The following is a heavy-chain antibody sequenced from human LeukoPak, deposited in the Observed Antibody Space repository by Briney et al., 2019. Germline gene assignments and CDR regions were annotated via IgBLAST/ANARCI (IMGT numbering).Heavy chain of an antibody. Sequence: GGSLRLSCAASGFTFSNAWMSWVRQAPGKGLEWVGHIRSKTDGGTTDYAAPVKGRFTISRDDSKNTLYLQMNSLIIEDTAVYFCTTEYYGSLNYWGQGTLVTVSS. CDR3: TTEYYGSLNY. J-gene: IGHJ4*02. V-gene: IGHV3-15*01. D-gene: IGHD1-26*01. CDR2: IRSKTDGGTT. CDR1: GFTFSNAW.